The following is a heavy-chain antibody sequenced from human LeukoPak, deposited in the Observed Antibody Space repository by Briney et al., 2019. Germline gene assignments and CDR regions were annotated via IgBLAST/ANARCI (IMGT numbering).Heavy chain of an antibody. Sequence: PGGSLRLSCAASGFNFGDYYMGWIRQAPGKGLEWVSHISSSSSYTKYADSVKGRFTISRDNSENTLYLQMNSLGAEDTAVYYCARRGYGDYAPFDYWGQGTLVTVSS. J-gene: IGHJ4*02. CDR3: ARRGYGDYAPFDY. D-gene: IGHD4-17*01. CDR1: GFNFGDYY. CDR2: ISSSSSYT. V-gene: IGHV3-11*06.